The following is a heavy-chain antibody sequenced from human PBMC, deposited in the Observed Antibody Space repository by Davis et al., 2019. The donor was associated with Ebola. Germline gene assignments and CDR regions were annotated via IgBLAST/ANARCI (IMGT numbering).Heavy chain of an antibody. CDR2: IKQDGSEK. CDR1: GFTFSSYW. Sequence: PGGSLRLSCAASGFTFSSYWMSWVRQAPGKGLEWVANIKQDGSEKYYVDSVKGRFTISRDNAKNSLFLQLNSLRDEDTAVYYCVRDDRYAFDIWGLGTLVTVSS. V-gene: IGHV3-7*01. CDR3: VRDDRYAFDI. J-gene: IGHJ3*02.